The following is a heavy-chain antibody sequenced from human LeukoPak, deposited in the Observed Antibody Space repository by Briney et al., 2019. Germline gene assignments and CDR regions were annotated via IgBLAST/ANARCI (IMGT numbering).Heavy chain of an antibody. D-gene: IGHD5-24*01. J-gene: IGHJ6*03. CDR2: IYPGDSDT. CDR3: ARGRMATTADYYYYYMDV. Sequence: GESLKISCKGSGYSLTSYWIGWVRQMPGKGLEWMGIIYPGDSDTRYSPSFQGQVTISADKSISTAYLQWSSLKASDTAMYYCARGRMATTADYYYYYMDVWGKGTTVTVSS. CDR1: GYSLTSYW. V-gene: IGHV5-51*01.